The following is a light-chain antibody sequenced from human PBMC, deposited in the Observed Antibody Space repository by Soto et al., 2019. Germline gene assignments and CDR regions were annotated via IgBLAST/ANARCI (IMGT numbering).Light chain of an antibody. V-gene: IGKV3-11*01. CDR3: PQRQMWPIT. J-gene: IGKJ5*01. Sequence: TKNTATLSFSPGERATLSCRARQSFRGRLAWCQQKPGQAPRLLIYDAYNWATGIPPRFSGSGSGTDFTLTISCLEAEDCARYNCPQRQMWPITFGQGTRLEI. CDR1: QSFRGR. CDR2: DAY.